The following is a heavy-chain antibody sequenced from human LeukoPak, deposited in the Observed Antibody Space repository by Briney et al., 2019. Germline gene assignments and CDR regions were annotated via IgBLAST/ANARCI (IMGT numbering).Heavy chain of an antibody. D-gene: IGHD5-24*01. CDR3: ARGRVEMATIDFDY. Sequence: PSETLSLTCTVSGGSISSGSYYWSWIRQPAGKGLEWIGRIYTSGSTNYNPSLKSRVTISVDTSKNQFSLKLSSVTAADTAMYYCARGRVEMATIDFDYWGQGTLVTVSS. J-gene: IGHJ4*02. V-gene: IGHV4-61*02. CDR2: IYTSGST. CDR1: GGSISSGSYY.